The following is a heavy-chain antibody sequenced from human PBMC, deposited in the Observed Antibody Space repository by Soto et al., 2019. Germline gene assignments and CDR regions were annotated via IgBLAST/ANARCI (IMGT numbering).Heavy chain of an antibody. V-gene: IGHV3-9*01. CDR1: GFTFDDYA. CDR3: AKDRANYYGMDV. CDR2: ISWNSGSI. Sequence: GGSLRLSCAASGFTFDDYAMHCVRQAPGKGLEWVSGISWNSGSIGYADSVKGRFTISRDNAKNSLYLQMNSLRAEDTALYYCAKDRANYYGMDVWGQGTTVTVSS. J-gene: IGHJ6*02.